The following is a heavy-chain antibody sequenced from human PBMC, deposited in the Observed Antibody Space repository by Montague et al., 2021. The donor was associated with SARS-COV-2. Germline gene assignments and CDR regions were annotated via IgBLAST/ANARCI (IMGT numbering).Heavy chain of an antibody. CDR2: IFYKGNT. CDR3: ARSIRSSGARDN. V-gene: IGHV4-59*11. J-gene: IGHJ4*02. Sequence: SETLSLTCTVSGGSPNKHYWSWIRQAPGKELDWLGNIFYKGNTNYNVFLWGRVSMSLDTPQNQFSLRLTSLAAADTAGYYCARSIRSSGARDNWGQGILVTVSS. CDR1: GGSPNKHY. D-gene: IGHD3-22*01.